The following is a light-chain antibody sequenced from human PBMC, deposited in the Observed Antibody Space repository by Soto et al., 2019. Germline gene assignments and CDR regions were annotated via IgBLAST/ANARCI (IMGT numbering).Light chain of an antibody. Sequence: QSVLTQPPSASGTPGQRVTISCSGGSSNIGSNSVNRYQQLPGTAPKLLIYSNNQRPSGVPDRFSGSKSGTSASLAISGLQSEDEADYYCAAWDDSLSGYVFGTGTKLTVL. V-gene: IGLV1-44*01. CDR1: SSNIGSNS. J-gene: IGLJ1*01. CDR3: AAWDDSLSGYV. CDR2: SNN.